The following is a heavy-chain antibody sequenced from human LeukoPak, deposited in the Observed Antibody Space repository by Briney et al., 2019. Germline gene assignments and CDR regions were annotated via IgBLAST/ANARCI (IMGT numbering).Heavy chain of an antibody. CDR2: IYHSGST. D-gene: IGHD4-17*01. CDR1: GYFISSGYY. V-gene: IGHV4-38-2*01. J-gene: IGHJ5*02. CDR3: ARHLYGSGFDP. Sequence: SETLSLTCAVSGYFISSGYYWGWIRQPPGKGLEWIGSIYHSGSTYYNPSLKSRVTISVDTSKNQFSLKLSSVTAADTAVYYCARHLYGSGFDPWGQGTLVTVSS.